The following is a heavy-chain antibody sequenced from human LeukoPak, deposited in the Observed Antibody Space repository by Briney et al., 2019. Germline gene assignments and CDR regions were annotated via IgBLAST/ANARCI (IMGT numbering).Heavy chain of an antibody. Sequence: GASVKVSCKASDYTFTSYGISWVRQAPGQGLEWMGWISAYSGNTNYAQKLQGRVTMTTDTSTSTAYMELRSLRSDDTAVYYCARTTEAHSWRTRYYDYYMDVWGKGTTVTVSS. CDR1: DYTFTSYG. CDR2: ISAYSGNT. CDR3: ARTTEAHSWRTRYYDYYMDV. V-gene: IGHV1-18*01. J-gene: IGHJ6*03. D-gene: IGHD6-13*01.